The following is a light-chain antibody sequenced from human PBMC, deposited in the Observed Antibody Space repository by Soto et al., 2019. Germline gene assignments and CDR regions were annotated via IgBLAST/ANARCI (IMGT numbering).Light chain of an antibody. Sequence: DILMTQSPSSLSSSVGDRVTITCRASQSISNYLNWYQQQPGKAPNLLIYAASTLQSGVPSRFSGGGSGTDITLTISSLQPEDFATYYCQQSYSTPITFGQGTRLEIK. CDR1: QSISNY. J-gene: IGKJ5*01. CDR3: QQSYSTPIT. V-gene: IGKV1-39*01. CDR2: AAS.